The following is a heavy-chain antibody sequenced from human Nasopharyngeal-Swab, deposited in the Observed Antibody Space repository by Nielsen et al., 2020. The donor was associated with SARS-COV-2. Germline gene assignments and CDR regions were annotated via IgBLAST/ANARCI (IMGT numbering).Heavy chain of an antibody. V-gene: IGHV1-8*01. Sequence: ASVKVSCKASGYTFTSYDINWVRQAPGQGLEWMGWMNPNSGNTGYAQKFQGRVTMTRNTSISTAYMELSSLRSEDTAVYYCARGGYGDYLGYYHYMDVWGKGTTVTVSS. CDR2: MNPNSGNT. D-gene: IGHD4-17*01. J-gene: IGHJ6*03. CDR1: GYTFTSYD. CDR3: ARGGYGDYLGYYHYMDV.